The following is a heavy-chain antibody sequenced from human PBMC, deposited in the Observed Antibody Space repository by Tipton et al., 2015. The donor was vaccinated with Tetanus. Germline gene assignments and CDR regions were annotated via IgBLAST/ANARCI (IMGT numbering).Heavy chain of an antibody. Sequence: QLVQSGAEVKKPGASVKVSCKASGYTFTAQYMYWVRQAPGQGLEWMGWIDPNSGDTKYAQKFQGRVTMTRDTSISTIHMELSRLKSDDTAVYYCARDRGDYIYYGMDVWGQGTTVTVSS. CDR3: ARDRGDYIYYGMDV. D-gene: IGHD3-22*01. V-gene: IGHV1-2*02. J-gene: IGHJ6*02. CDR2: IDPNSGDT. CDR1: GYTFTAQY.